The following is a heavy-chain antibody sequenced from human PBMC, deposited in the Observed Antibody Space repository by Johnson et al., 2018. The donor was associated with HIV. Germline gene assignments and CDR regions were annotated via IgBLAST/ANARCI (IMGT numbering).Heavy chain of an antibody. CDR2: ISYEGSNI. V-gene: IGHV3-30-3*01. J-gene: IGHJ3*02. CDR1: GFIFSGSA. CDR3: ARDRGSMIVVGSAFDI. D-gene: IGHD3-22*01. Sequence: VQLVESGGGLVQPGRSLRLSCAASGFIFSGSAMHWVRQAPGKGLEWVASISYEGSNIHYGDSVRGRFTISRDNSKKTVYLQMNSLRAEDTAVYYCARDRGSMIVVGSAFDIWGQGTMVTVSS.